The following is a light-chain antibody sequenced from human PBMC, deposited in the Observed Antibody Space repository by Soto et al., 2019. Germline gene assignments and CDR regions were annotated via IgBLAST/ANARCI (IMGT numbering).Light chain of an antibody. V-gene: IGKV3-11*01. CDR2: DAS. CDR3: QQRSNWPPIT. J-gene: IGKJ5*01. Sequence: EIVLTQSPATLSLSPGERATLSCRASQSVSSYLASYQQKPGQAPRLLIYDASNRATGIPARFSGSGSGTDFTPTISSLLPEDFAVYYCQQRSNWPPITFGQGTRLEIK. CDR1: QSVSSY.